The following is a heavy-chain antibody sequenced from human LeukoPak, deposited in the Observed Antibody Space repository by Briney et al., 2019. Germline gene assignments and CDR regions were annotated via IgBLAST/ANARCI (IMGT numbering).Heavy chain of an antibody. CDR3: ARDRIISHYDNSRTFYAPDAYDL. J-gene: IGHJ3*01. Sequence: ASVKVSCKASGHNFMTYTMYWVRQAPGQSLEWLGWINGGKDDTKYSQKFQDRVTFTKDTSASTAYMELSRLRYEDTAVYYCARDRIISHYDNSRTFYAPDAYDLWGQGTVVTVSS. V-gene: IGHV1-3*01. D-gene: IGHD3-22*01. CDR2: INGGKDDT. CDR1: GHNFMTYT.